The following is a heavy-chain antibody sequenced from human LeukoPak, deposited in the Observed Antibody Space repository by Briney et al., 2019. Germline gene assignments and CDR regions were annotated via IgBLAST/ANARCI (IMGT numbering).Heavy chain of an antibody. CDR3: ARGPGTTGTTHYYYYYGMDV. CDR1: GYTFTSYY. D-gene: IGHD1-1*01. Sequence: GASVKVSCKASGYTFTSYYMHWVRQAPGQGLEWMGVINPSGGSTSYAQKFQGRVTMTTDTSTSTAYMELRSLRSDDTAVYYCARGPGTTGTTHYYYYYGMDVWGQGTTVTVSS. J-gene: IGHJ6*02. V-gene: IGHV1-46*01. CDR2: INPSGGST.